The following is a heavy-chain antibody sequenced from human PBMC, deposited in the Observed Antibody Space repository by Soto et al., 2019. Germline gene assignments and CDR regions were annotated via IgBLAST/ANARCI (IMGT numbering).Heavy chain of an antibody. CDR1: GFTFSSYA. D-gene: IGHD6-6*01. CDR3: AKTAPARPNLCRGT. Sequence: PGGSLRLSCAATGFTFSSYAMSWVRQAPGKGLEWVSVISGSGGGTYYADSVNGRFTISRDKSTNTLYLQMNSLRVEATAVFQGAKTAPARPNLCRGTWDQETLVTISS. CDR2: ISGSGGGT. V-gene: IGHV3-23*01. J-gene: IGHJ5*02.